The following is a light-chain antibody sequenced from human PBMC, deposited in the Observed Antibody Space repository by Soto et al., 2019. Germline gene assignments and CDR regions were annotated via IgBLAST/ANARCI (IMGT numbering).Light chain of an antibody. CDR2: EGS. J-gene: IGLJ1*01. CDR1: SSDAGSYDL. Sequence: QSALTQPASVSGSRGQSITISCTGTSSDAGSYDLVSWYQDLPGKAPKLIIYEGSKRPSGVSNRFSASKSGNTASLTISGLQAEDEADYFCCSYAGTRTYVFGSGTKVTVL. CDR3: CSYAGTRTYV. V-gene: IGLV2-23*01.